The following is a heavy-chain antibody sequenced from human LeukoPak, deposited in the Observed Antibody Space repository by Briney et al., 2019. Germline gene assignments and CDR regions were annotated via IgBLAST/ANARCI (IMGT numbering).Heavy chain of an antibody. J-gene: IGHJ4*02. Sequence: PGGSLRLSCAASGFTFSNYAMHWVRQAPGKGLEWVSSISSSSSYIYYADSVKGRFTISRDNAKNSLYLQMNSLRAEDTAVYYCARDNRPNYGDYLDYWGQGTLVTVSS. CDR1: GFTFSNYA. V-gene: IGHV3-21*01. CDR3: ARDNRPNYGDYLDY. D-gene: IGHD4-17*01. CDR2: ISSSSSYI.